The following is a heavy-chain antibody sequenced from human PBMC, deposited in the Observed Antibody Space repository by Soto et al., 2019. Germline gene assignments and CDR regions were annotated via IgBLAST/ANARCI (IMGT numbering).Heavy chain of an antibody. CDR1: GDSFSTTNYY. CDR2: IYYSGST. J-gene: IGHJ4*02. Sequence: TSETLSLTCSVSGDSFSTTNYYWGWVRQPPGKGLEWIGSIYYSGSTYYNPSLKSRVTISVDTSKNQFSLKLSSVTAADTAVYYCARAPLDDYGSGSYIDYWGQGTLVTVSS. D-gene: IGHD3-10*01. V-gene: IGHV4-39*07. CDR3: ARAPLDDYGSGSYIDY.